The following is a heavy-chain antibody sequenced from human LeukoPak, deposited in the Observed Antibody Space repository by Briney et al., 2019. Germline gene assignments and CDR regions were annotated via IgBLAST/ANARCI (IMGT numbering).Heavy chain of an antibody. J-gene: IGHJ1*01. V-gene: IGHV4-4*07. Sequence: SETLSLTCTVSGGSISSYYWSWIRQPAGKGLEWIGRIYTSGSTNYNPSLKSRVTMSVDTSKNQFSLKLSSVTAADTAVYYCARGGEQWLVQYFQHWGQGTLVTVSS. D-gene: IGHD6-19*01. CDR2: IYTSGST. CDR1: GGSISSYY. CDR3: ARGGEQWLVQYFQH.